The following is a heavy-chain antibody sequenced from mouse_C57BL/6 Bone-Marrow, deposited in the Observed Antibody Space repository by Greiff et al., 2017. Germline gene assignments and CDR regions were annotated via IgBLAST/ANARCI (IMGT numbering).Heavy chain of an antibody. CDR2: IYPGGGYT. Sequence: QVQLQQSGAELVRPGTSVKMSCKASGYTFTNYWIGWAKQRPGHGLEWIGDIYPGGGYTNYNEKFKGKATLTADTSSSTAYLQLRSLPSEDSAIYYCARKGKYSNYLCAMDYWGQGTSVTVSS. V-gene: IGHV1-63*01. D-gene: IGHD2-5*01. J-gene: IGHJ4*01. CDR1: GYTFTNYW. CDR3: ARKGKYSNYLCAMDY.